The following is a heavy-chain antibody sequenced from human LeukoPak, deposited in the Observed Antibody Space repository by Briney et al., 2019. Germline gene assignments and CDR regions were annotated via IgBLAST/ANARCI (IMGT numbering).Heavy chain of an antibody. J-gene: IGHJ5*02. D-gene: IGHD3-9*01. CDR1: GGSISSYY. V-gene: IGHV4-4*07. CDR3: AGGGPNRYYDILTGSNWFDP. CDR2: IYTSGST. Sequence: SETLSLTCTVSGGSISSYYWSWIRQPAGKGLEWIGRIYTSGSTNYNPSLKSRVTMSVDTSKNQFSLKLSSVTAADTAVYYCAGGGPNRYYDILTGSNWFDPWGQGTLVTVSS.